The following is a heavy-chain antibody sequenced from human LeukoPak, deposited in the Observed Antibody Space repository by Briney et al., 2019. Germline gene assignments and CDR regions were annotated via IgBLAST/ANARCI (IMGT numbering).Heavy chain of an antibody. V-gene: IGHV5-51*01. J-gene: IGHJ3*02. D-gene: IGHD5-12*01. CDR3: ARLGSGMVVATISAFDI. CDR1: GYSFTSYW. Sequence: KISCKGSGYSFTSYWIGWVRQMPGKGLEWMGIIYPGDPDTRYSPSFQGQVTISADKSISTAYLQWSSLEASDTAMYYCARLGSGMVVATISAFDIWGQGTMVTVSS. CDR2: IYPGDPDT.